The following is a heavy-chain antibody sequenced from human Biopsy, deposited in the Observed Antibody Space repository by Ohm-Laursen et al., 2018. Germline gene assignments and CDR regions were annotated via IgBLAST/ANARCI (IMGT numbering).Heavy chain of an antibody. V-gene: IGHV3-30*03. D-gene: IGHD4-11*01. Sequence: SLRLSCTASGFTFTSYALHWVRQAPGKGLEWVAVISYDGSGEYYADSLQGRFIISRDNPKNTVDLQMNSLRAEDTAVYFCARDGKRWDYSTYFSWHFDLWGRGTLVTVSS. CDR1: GFTFTSYA. CDR3: ARDGKRWDYSTYFSWHFDL. J-gene: IGHJ2*01. CDR2: ISYDGSGE.